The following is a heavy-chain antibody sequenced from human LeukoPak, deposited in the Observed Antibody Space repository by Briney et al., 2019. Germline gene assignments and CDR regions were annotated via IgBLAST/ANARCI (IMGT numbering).Heavy chain of an antibody. D-gene: IGHD6-19*01. CDR1: GFTFSSYA. V-gene: IGHV3-23*01. CDR2: ISGSGGST. Sequence: GGSLRLSCAASGFTFSSYAMSWVRQAPGKGLEWVSAISGSGGSTYYADFVKGRFTISRDNSKNTLYLQMNSLRAEDTAVYYCAKRLYSSGYYFDYWGQRTLVTVSS. J-gene: IGHJ4*02. CDR3: AKRLYSSGYYFDY.